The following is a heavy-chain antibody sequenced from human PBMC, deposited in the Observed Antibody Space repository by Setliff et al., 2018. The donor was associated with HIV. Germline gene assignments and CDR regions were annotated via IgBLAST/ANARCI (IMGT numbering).Heavy chain of an antibody. V-gene: IGHV3-7*01. Sequence: HPGGSLRLSCAASGFTFSSHWMSWVRQAPGKGLESVANVKQDGTETHYVDSVKGRFTISRDNANNLVYLQMNSLRVEDTAVYFCARWGSGSYERVFDYWGQGMLVTVSS. J-gene: IGHJ4*02. CDR1: GFTFSSHW. CDR2: VKQDGTET. D-gene: IGHD1-26*01. CDR3: ARWGSGSYERVFDY.